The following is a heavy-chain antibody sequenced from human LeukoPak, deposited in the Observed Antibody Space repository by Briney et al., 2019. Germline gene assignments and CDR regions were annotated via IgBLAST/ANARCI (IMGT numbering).Heavy chain of an antibody. V-gene: IGHV4-30-4*08. CDR1: GGSISSGDYY. Sequence: SQTLSLTCTVSGGSISSGDYYWSWIRQPPGKGLEWIGYIYYSGSTYYNPSLKSRVTISVDTSKNQFSLKLSSVTAADTAVYYCARDLVAVAGTDGMDVWGQGTTVTVSS. CDR2: IYYSGST. CDR3: ARDLVAVAGTDGMDV. D-gene: IGHD6-19*01. J-gene: IGHJ6*02.